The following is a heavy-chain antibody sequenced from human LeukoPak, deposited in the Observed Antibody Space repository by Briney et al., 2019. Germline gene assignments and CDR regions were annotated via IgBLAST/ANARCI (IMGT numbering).Heavy chain of an antibody. Sequence: KPSETLSLTCAVYGGSFSGYYWSWIRQPPGKGLEWIGEINHSGSTNYNPSLKSRVTMSVDTSKNQFSLELSSVTAADTAVYYCARGRRVFGVVSLYYYYYYMDVWGKGTTVTVSS. V-gene: IGHV4-34*01. CDR2: INHSGST. D-gene: IGHD3-3*01. J-gene: IGHJ6*03. CDR3: ARGRRVFGVVSLYYYYYYMDV. CDR1: GGSFSGYY.